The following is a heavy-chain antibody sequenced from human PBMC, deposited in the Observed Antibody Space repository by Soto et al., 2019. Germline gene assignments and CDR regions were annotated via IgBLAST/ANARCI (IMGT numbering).Heavy chain of an antibody. CDR3: ARAKEGSGSSLTFIYFDY. CDR2: IYHSGST. V-gene: IGHV4-4*02. D-gene: IGHD3-10*01. J-gene: IGHJ4*02. Sequence: PSETLSLTCAVSGGSISSSNWWSWVRQPPGKGLEWIGEIYHSGSTNYNPSLKSRVTISVDKSKNQFSLKLSSVTAADTAVYYCARAKEGSGSSLTFIYFDYWGQGTLVTVSS. CDR1: GGSISSSNW.